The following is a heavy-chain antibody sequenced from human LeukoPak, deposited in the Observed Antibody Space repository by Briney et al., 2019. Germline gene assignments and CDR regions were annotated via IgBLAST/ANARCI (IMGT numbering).Heavy chain of an antibody. CDR3: VGTFTVFGVVSTIE. D-gene: IGHD3-3*01. Sequence: SQTLSLTCTVSGGSISSGGYYWSWIRQHPGKGLEWIGYIYYSGSTYYNPPLKSRVTISVDTSKNQFSLKLSSVTAADTAVYYCVGTFTVFGVVSTIEWGQGTLVTVSS. CDR2: IYYSGST. CDR1: GGSISSGGYY. V-gene: IGHV4-31*03. J-gene: IGHJ4*02.